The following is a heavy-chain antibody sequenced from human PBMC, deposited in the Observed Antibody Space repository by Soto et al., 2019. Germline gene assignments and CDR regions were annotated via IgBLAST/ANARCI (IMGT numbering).Heavy chain of an antibody. D-gene: IGHD5-12*01. Sequence: QVQLQESGPGLVKPSQTLSLTCTVSGGSISSGAYYWSWIRQHPGKGLEWIGYIYYSGNTYYNPSPQSRVPISVDTSKNQFSLKLSSVTAADTAVYYCASVGLRLGGFFPSWGPGTLVSVSS. CDR2: IYYSGNT. V-gene: IGHV4-31*03. J-gene: IGHJ4*02. CDR3: ASVGLRLGGFFPS. CDR1: GGSISSGAYY.